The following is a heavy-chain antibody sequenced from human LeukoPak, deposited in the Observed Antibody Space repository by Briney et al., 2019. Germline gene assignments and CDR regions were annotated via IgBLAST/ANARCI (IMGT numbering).Heavy chain of an antibody. CDR1: GFTFSDYY. V-gene: IGHV3-11*04. Sequence: PGGSLRLSCEASGFTFSDYYMSWIRQAPGKGLEWVSYISSSASTIYYAGSLKGRFTISRDNAKNSLYLQMNSLRAEDTAVYYCARAIYSSGRGAFDIWGQGTMVTVSS. CDR3: ARAIYSSGRGAFDI. D-gene: IGHD6-19*01. CDR2: ISSSASTI. J-gene: IGHJ3*02.